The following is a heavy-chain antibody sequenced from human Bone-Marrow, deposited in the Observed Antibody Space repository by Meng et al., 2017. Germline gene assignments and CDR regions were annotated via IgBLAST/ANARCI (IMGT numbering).Heavy chain of an antibody. CDR3: AKQISIQRHFDY. CDR2: ISDSDDST. V-gene: IGHV3-23*04. CDR1: GFSVSNNY. J-gene: IGHJ4*02. Sequence: EVQLVESGGGLVQPGGSLRLSCAASGFSVSNNYMSWVRQAPGKGLEWVSGISDSDDSTYHADSVKGRFIISRDNSKNTLYLQMNSLRAEDTAVYYCAKQISIQRHFDYWGQGTLVTVSS.